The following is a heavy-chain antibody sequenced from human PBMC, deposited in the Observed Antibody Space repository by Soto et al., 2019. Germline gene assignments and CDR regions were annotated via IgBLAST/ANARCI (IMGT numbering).Heavy chain of an antibody. CDR1: GYKFSAYW. CDR3: ARRPQKAYDPIDY. Sequence: GESLKISCMTSGYKFSAYWIAWVRQRPGKGLEWMGIIYPGVFDTRYSPSFEGQVTISVDRSTNTAHLQWSSLKASDTAIYYCARRPQKAYDPIDYWGQGTLVTVSS. D-gene: IGHD1-1*01. J-gene: IGHJ4*02. V-gene: IGHV5-51*01. CDR2: IYPGVFDT.